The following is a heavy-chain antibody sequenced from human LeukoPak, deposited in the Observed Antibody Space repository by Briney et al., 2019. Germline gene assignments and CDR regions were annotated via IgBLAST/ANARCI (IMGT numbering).Heavy chain of an antibody. Sequence: GGSLRLSCAASGFTFSSYGMHWVRQAPGKGLEWVAFIRYDGSNKYYADSVKGRFTISRDNSKNTLYLQMNSLRAEDTAVYYCAKDSGYCSSTSCQGGGYWGQGTLVTVSS. J-gene: IGHJ4*02. D-gene: IGHD2-2*01. CDR3: AKDSGYCSSTSCQGGGY. CDR2: IRYDGSNK. V-gene: IGHV3-30*02. CDR1: GFTFSSYG.